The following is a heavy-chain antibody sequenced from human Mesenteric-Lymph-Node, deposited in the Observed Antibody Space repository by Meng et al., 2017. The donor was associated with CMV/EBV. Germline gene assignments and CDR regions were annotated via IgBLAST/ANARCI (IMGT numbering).Heavy chain of an antibody. CDR2: IIPILGIT. D-gene: IGHD1-26*01. Sequence: AVKVSCKDSAGTFGRYAISWVRQAPGQGLEWMGGIIPILGITKYAQKFQGRVTITADKSTSTAYMEVSSLRSEDTAVYYCARRDIVGSRAVGPEDFWGQGTLVTVSS. CDR3: ARRDIVGSRAVGPEDF. V-gene: IGHV1-69*10. CDR1: AGTFGRYA. J-gene: IGHJ4*02.